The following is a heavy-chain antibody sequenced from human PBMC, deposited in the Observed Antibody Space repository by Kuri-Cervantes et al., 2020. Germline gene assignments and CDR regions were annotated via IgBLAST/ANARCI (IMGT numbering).Heavy chain of an antibody. CDR2: ISGSGGST. D-gene: IGHD1-26*01. CDR3: ARVSGYYYMDV. V-gene: IGHV3-23*01. Sequence: GGSLRLSCAASGSGFTNYAMNWVRQAPGKGLEWVSAISGSGGSTYYPGSAKGRFTISRENAKNSLYLQMNSLRAGDTAVYYRARVSGYYYMDVWGKGTTVTVSS. J-gene: IGHJ6*03. CDR1: GSGFTNYA.